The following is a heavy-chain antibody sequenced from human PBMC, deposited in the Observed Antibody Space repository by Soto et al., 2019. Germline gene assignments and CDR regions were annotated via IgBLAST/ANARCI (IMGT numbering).Heavy chain of an antibody. CDR3: ARGGNRYCSGGSCYGNDAFDI. D-gene: IGHD2-15*01. V-gene: IGHV3-66*01. CDR1: GFTVSSNY. Sequence: GGSLRLSCAASGFTVSSNYMSWVRQAPGKGLEWVSVIYSGGSTYYADSVKGRFTISRDNSKNTLCLQMNSLRAEDTAVYYCARGGNRYCSGGSCYGNDAFDIWGQGTMVTVSS. J-gene: IGHJ3*02. CDR2: IYSGGST.